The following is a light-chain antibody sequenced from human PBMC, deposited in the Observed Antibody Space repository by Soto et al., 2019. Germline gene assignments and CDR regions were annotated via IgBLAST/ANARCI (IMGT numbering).Light chain of an antibody. J-gene: IGKJ5*01. CDR3: QHYDTFPIT. CDR1: QDITNY. Sequence: DVQMPKNPSSLYASVGYRVTITCLASQDITNYLNWYQQKPGKAPKLLIYDASNLETGVPSRFSGSGSGTDFTFTISVLQPEDIATYYCQHYDTFPITFGQGTRLDIK. CDR2: DAS. V-gene: IGKV1-33*01.